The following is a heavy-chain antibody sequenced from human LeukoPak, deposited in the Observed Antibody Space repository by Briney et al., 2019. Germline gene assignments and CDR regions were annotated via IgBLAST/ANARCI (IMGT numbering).Heavy chain of an antibody. Sequence: SETLSLTCAVYGGSFSGYYWSWIRQPPGKGLEWIGEINHSGSTNYNPSLKSRVTISVDTSKNQFSLKLSSVTAADTAVYYCARGRTKPPHPFDYWGQGTLVTVSS. D-gene: IGHD1-14*01. V-gene: IGHV4-34*01. CDR3: ARGRTKPPHPFDY. J-gene: IGHJ4*02. CDR2: INHSGST. CDR1: GGSFSGYY.